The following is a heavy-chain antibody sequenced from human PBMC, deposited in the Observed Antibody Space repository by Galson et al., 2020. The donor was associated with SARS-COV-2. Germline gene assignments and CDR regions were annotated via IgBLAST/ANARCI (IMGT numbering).Heavy chain of an antibody. CDR3: ARDLWGRHYDSNTGYYNDGFDL. Sequence: TGGSLRLSCAASGFTFSSYGMHWVRQAPGKGLEWVAVISYDGSNKYYADSVKGRFTISRDNSKNTLYLQMNSLRAEDTAVYYCARDLWGRHYDSNTGYYNDGFDLWGRGTLVTVSS. V-gene: IGHV3-30*03. CDR1: GFTFSSYG. J-gene: IGHJ2*01. CDR2: ISYDGSNK. D-gene: IGHD3-9*01.